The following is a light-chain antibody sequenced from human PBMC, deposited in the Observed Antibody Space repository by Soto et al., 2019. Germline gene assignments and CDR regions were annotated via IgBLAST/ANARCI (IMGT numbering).Light chain of an antibody. V-gene: IGKV3-20*01. Sequence: EIVLTQSPGTLSSSPGERVTLSCRASQSVTSNYLAWYQQKPGQAPKLLIYDASSRATGIPDRFSGGGSGTDFILTISRLEPEDFAVYYCQQFSSYPLTFGGGTKVDIK. CDR3: QQFSSYPLT. CDR1: QSVTSNY. J-gene: IGKJ4*01. CDR2: DAS.